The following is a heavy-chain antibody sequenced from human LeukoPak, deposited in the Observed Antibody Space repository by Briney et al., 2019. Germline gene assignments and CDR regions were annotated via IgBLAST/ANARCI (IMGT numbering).Heavy chain of an antibody. J-gene: IGHJ3*01. CDR3: AKTRTSCSSFCAFDV. V-gene: IGHV4-4*02. CDR2: ISHSGGT. D-gene: IGHD2-2*01. CDR1: GTSISGGFW. Sequence: KTSETLSLTCAVSGTSISGGFWWSWVRQPPGKGLEWIGEISHSGGTNYSPSFKSRATISADNSKNQLSLKLGSVTAADTAVFYCAKTRTSCSSFCAFDVWGQGTMVTVSS.